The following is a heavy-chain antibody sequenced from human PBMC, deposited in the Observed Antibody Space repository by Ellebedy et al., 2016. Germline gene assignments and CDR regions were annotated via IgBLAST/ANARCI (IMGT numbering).Heavy chain of an antibody. Sequence: SLKISCAASGFTFDDYAMHWVRQAPGKGLEWVSGISWNSGSINYADSVKGRFTISRDKAKNSLYLQINSLRFEDTALYYCAKDSEWIGVDVWGQGTTVTVSS. V-gene: IGHV3-9*01. CDR2: ISWNSGSI. J-gene: IGHJ6*02. CDR3: AKDSEWIGVDV. CDR1: GFTFDDYA. D-gene: IGHD3-3*01.